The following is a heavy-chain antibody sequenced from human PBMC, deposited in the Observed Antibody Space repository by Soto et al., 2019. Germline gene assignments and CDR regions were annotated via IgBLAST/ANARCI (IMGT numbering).Heavy chain of an antibody. V-gene: IGHV3-23*01. J-gene: IGHJ4*02. CDR1: GFTFSSYA. D-gene: IGHD3-10*01. Sequence: GGSLRLSCAASGFTFSSYAMSWVRQAPGKGLEWVSAISGSGGSTYYADSVKGRFTISRDNSKNTLYLQMNSLRAEDTAVYYCAKVLLWFGELADYDYWGQGTLVTVYS. CDR2: ISGSGGST. CDR3: AKVLLWFGELADYDY.